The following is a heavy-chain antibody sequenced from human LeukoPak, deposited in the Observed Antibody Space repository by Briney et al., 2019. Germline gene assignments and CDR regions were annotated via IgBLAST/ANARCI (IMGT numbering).Heavy chain of an antibody. J-gene: IGHJ4*02. D-gene: IGHD3-10*01. CDR1: GFTFSSYA. Sequence: GGSLRLSCAASGFTFSSYAMHWVRQAPGKGLEWVAVISYDGSNKYYADSVKGRFTISRDNSKNTLYLQMNSLRAEDTAVYYCAKYSPMVRGATTGYFDYWGQGTLVTVSS. CDR2: ISYDGSNK. V-gene: IGHV3-30*18. CDR3: AKYSPMVRGATTGYFDY.